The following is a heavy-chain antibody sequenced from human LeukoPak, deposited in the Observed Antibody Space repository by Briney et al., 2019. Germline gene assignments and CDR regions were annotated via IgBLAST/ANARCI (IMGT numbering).Heavy chain of an antibody. D-gene: IGHD2-2*02. J-gene: IGHJ4*02. CDR1: GFTFSSYA. CDR3: AKDRGIVVVPAAIDY. Sequence: PGGSLRLSCAASGFTFSSYAMSWVRQAPGKGLEWVSAISGSGGSTYYADSAKGRFTISRDNSKKTLYMQMNSLRAEDTAVYYCAKDRGIVVVPAAIDYWGQGTLVTVSS. V-gene: IGHV3-23*01. CDR2: ISGSGGST.